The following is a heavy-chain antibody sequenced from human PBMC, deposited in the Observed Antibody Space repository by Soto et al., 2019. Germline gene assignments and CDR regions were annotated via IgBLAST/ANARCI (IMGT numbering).Heavy chain of an antibody. CDR3: ARERGSGSYYTPWFLP. Sequence: QVQLVQSGAEVKKPGASVKVSCKASGYTFTSYDINWVRQATGQGLEWMGWMNPNSGNTGYAQKFQGRVTMTRNTSISTAYMELSSLRSEDTVVYYCARERGSGSYYTPWFLPWGQGTLVTVSS. J-gene: IGHJ5*02. D-gene: IGHD3-10*01. CDR2: MNPNSGNT. CDR1: GYTFTSYD. V-gene: IGHV1-8*01.